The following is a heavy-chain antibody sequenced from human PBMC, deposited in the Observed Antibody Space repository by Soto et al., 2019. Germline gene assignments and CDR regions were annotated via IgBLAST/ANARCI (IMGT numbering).Heavy chain of an antibody. J-gene: IGHJ6*02. CDR1: GGSVSSGSYY. D-gene: IGHD5-18*01. Sequence: QVQLQESGPGLVKPSETLSLTCTVSGGSVSSGSYYWSWIRQPPGKGLEWIGYIYYSGSTNYNPSLKSRVTRPVDPAKNQFSLKLSSVTAADPAVYYCARPLYSYGPMDVWGQGTTVTVSS. CDR3: ARPLYSYGPMDV. V-gene: IGHV4-61*01. CDR2: IYYSGST.